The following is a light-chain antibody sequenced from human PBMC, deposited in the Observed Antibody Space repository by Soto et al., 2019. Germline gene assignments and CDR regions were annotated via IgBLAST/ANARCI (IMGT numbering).Light chain of an antibody. Sequence: QSVLTQPASGSGSPGQSITISCTGTSSDVGSYNLVSWYQQHPGKAPELMIYEVSKRPSGVSNRFSGSKSGNTASLTISGLQAEDEADYYCCSYAGSSTFYVVFGGGTKLTVL. CDR3: CSYAGSSTFYVV. J-gene: IGLJ2*01. CDR1: SSDVGSYNL. CDR2: EVS. V-gene: IGLV2-23*02.